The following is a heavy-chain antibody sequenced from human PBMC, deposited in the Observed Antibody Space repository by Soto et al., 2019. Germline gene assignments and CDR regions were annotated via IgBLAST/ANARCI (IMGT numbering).Heavy chain of an antibody. Sequence: PGGSLRLSCAASGFTFGSYAMSWVRQAPGKGLEWVSAISGSGGSTYYADSVKGRFTISRDNSKNTLYLQMNSLRAEDTAVYYCAKDRVRLKNVDTAMVDWFDPWGQGTLVTVSS. CDR3: AKDRVRLKNVDTAMVDWFDP. D-gene: IGHD5-18*01. V-gene: IGHV3-23*01. J-gene: IGHJ5*02. CDR2: ISGSGGST. CDR1: GFTFGSYA.